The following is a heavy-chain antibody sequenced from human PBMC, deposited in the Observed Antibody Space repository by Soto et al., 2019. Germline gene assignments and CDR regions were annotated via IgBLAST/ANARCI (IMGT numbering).Heavy chain of an antibody. V-gene: IGHV3-48*02. CDR3: ARARGYCGGTNCYLDY. J-gene: IGHJ4*02. CDR1: GFSFSSHS. Sequence: EVQLVESGGGLVQPGGSLRLSCAASGFSFSSHSMKWVRQAPGKGLEWVSYISSSGSTIYYADSVKGRFTISRDNAKNSLYLQMDSLRDDDTAVYYCARARGYCGGTNCYLDYWGQGALVTVSS. D-gene: IGHD2-21*01. CDR2: ISSSGSTI.